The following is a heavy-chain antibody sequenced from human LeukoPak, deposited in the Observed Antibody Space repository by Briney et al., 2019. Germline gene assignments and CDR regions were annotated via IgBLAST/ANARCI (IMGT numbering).Heavy chain of an antibody. J-gene: IGHJ3*02. Sequence: SETLSLTCTVSGGSISSSSYYWSWIRQPPGKGLEWIGEINHSGSTNYNPSLKSRVTISVDTSKNQFSLKLSSVTAADTAVYYCARTLIEGIAAAGTTDAFDIWGQGTMVTVSS. D-gene: IGHD6-13*01. V-gene: IGHV4-39*07. CDR3: ARTLIEGIAAAGTTDAFDI. CDR1: GGSISSSSYY. CDR2: INHSGST.